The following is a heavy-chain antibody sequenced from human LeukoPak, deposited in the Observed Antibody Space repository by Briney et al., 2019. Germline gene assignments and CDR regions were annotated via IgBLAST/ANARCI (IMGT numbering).Heavy chain of an antibody. V-gene: IGHV3-33*01. D-gene: IGHD2-2*01. CDR1: GFTFSSYG. CDR3: ARDQGSDIVVVPAAPDY. Sequence: GGSLRLSCAASGFTFSSYGMHWVRQAPGKGLEWVAVIWYDGSNTYYADSVKGRFTISRDNSKNTLYLQMNSLRAEDTAVYYCARDQGSDIVVVPAAPDYWGQGTLVTVSS. CDR2: IWYDGSNT. J-gene: IGHJ4*02.